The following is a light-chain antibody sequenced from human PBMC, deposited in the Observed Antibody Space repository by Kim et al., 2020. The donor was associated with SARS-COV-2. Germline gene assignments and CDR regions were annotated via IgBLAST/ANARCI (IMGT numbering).Light chain of an antibody. CDR3: QAWDSSPG. J-gene: IGLJ2*01. CDR1: KLGDKY. V-gene: IGLV3-1*01. Sequence: SYELTQPPSVSVSPGQTASITCSGDKLGDKYACWYQQKPGQSPVLVIYQDSKRPSGIPERFSGSNSGNTATLTISGTQAIDEADYYCQAWDSSPGFGGGTKLTVL. CDR2: QDS.